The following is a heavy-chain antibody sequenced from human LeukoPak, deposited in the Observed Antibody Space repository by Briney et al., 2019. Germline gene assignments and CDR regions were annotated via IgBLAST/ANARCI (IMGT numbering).Heavy chain of an antibody. Sequence: GGSLRLSCVTSPGYGFTSHWMNWVRQAPGKGLEWVAFIRYDGSNKYYADSVKGRFTISRDNSKNTLYLQMNSLRAEDTAVYYCAKLAVGATLNWFDPWGQGTLVTVSS. CDR3: AKLAVGATLNWFDP. CDR1: PGYGFTSHW. J-gene: IGHJ5*02. V-gene: IGHV3-30*02. D-gene: IGHD1-26*01. CDR2: IRYDGSNK.